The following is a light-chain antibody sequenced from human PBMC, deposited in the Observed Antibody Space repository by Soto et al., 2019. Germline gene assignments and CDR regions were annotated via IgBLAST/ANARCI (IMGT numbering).Light chain of an antibody. Sequence: QSALTQPASVSGSPGQSITLSCTGTSSDVGGYNYVSWYQQHPGKAPKPMIYEVTNRPSGVSNRFSGSKSGNTASLTISGLQAEDEADYYCSSYTSSTTLVIFGGGTKLTVL. V-gene: IGLV2-14*01. CDR2: EVT. J-gene: IGLJ2*01. CDR1: SSDVGGYNY. CDR3: SSYTSSTTLVI.